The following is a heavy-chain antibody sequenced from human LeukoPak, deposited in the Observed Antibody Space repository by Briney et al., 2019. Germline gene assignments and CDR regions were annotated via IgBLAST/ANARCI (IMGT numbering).Heavy chain of an antibody. Sequence: PSETLSLTCTVSGGSISSYYWSWIRQPPGKGLEWIGYIYYSGSTNYNPSLKSRVTISVDTSKNQFSLKLSSVTAADTAVYYCARPIAAAGCFAFDIWGQGTMVTVSS. J-gene: IGHJ3*02. CDR2: IYYSGST. CDR1: GGSISSYY. V-gene: IGHV4-59*01. D-gene: IGHD6-13*01. CDR3: ARPIAAAGCFAFDI.